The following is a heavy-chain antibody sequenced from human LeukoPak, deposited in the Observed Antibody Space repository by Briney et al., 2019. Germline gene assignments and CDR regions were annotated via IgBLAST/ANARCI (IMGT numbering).Heavy chain of an antibody. CDR2: TYYRSKWYN. CDR1: GDSVSSNSAA. D-gene: IGHD3-16*01. Sequence: SQTLSLTCAISGDSVSSNSAAWNWLRQSPSRGLEWLGRTYYRSKWYNDYTVSVKSRISINPDTSKNQFSLQLKSVTPEDTAVYYCARFDYGAPDYWGQGTLVTVSS. V-gene: IGHV6-1*01. CDR3: ARFDYGAPDY. J-gene: IGHJ4*02.